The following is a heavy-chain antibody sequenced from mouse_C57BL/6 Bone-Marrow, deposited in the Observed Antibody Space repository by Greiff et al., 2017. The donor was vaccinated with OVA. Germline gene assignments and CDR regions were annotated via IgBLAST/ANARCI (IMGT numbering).Heavy chain of an antibody. V-gene: IGHV1-52*01. J-gene: IGHJ4*01. CDR1: GYTFTSYW. CDR3: ARWTDTLGDYALDD. D-gene: IGHD1-1*02. CDR2: IDPSDSET. Sequence: QVQLKQSGAELVRPGSSVKLSCKASGYTFTSYWIHWVKQRPIQGLEWIGNIDPSDSETHYNQKFKDKATLTVDKSSSTAYMQLSSLTSEDSAVYYCARWTDTLGDYALDDWGQGTTVTVSS.